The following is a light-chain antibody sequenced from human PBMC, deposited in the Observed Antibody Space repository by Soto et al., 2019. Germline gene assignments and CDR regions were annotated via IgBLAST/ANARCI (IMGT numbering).Light chain of an antibody. V-gene: IGLV2-14*01. Sequence: QSALTQPASVSGSPGQSITISCTGTSSDVGGYNYVSWYQQHTGKAPKLMIYDVSNRPSGVSNRFSASKSGNTASLTISGLQDEDEADYYCRSYTSSSTRVFGGGTTVPVL. CDR3: RSYTSSSTRV. J-gene: IGLJ2*01. CDR2: DVS. CDR1: SSDVGGYNY.